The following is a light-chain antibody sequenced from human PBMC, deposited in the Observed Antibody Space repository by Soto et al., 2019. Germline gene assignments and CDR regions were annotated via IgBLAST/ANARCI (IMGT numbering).Light chain of an antibody. CDR1: QSVSSN. CDR3: QQYNSWPLT. J-gene: IGKJ4*01. Sequence: EILMTQSPSTLSVSPGERAPLSCRASQSVSSNLAWYQQKPGQAPRLLIYRASTRATGIPARFSGSGSGTECTLTISSLQSEDFEVYYCQQYNSWPLTFGGGTKVDIK. CDR2: RAS. V-gene: IGKV3-15*01.